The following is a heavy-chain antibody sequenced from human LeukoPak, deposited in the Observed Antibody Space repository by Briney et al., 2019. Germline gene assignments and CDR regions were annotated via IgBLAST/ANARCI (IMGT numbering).Heavy chain of an antibody. CDR2: INHSGST. D-gene: IGHD3-3*01. V-gene: IGHV4-34*01. CDR3: ARAAIYDFWSGYYPGWFDP. Sequence: PPETPSLTRADSGGSSSGYYWSWIPHPPGKGLEWIGEINHSGSTNYNPSLKSRVTISVDTSKIRFSLKLSSVTAADTAVYYCARAAIYDFWSGYYPGWFDPWGQGTLVTVSS. CDR1: GGSSSGYY. J-gene: IGHJ5*02.